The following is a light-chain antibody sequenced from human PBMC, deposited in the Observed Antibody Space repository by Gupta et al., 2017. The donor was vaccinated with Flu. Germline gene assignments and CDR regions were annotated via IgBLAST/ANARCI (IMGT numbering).Light chain of an antibody. CDR2: GAS. Sequence: ATLSVSPGERATLSCRASQSGNSNLAWYQQKPGQAPRLLIYGASTRATGIPARFIGSGSGTEFTLTISSLQSEDFAVYYCQQYNNCPPWTFGQGTKVEIK. V-gene: IGKV3-15*01. CDR3: QQYNNCPPWT. J-gene: IGKJ1*01. CDR1: QSGNSN.